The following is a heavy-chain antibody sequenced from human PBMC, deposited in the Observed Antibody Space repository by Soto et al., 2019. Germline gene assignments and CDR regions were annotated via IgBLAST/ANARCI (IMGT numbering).Heavy chain of an antibody. Sequence: QVQLVQAGAEVKKPGASVKVSCKVSGYTFTSYGISWVRQAPGQGHEWMGWISAYNGKTNYAQNLQGRVTMTTDTSPSTAHMELRSLRSDETAVYYCARGQYFDYWGQGTLVTVSS. V-gene: IGHV1-18*01. J-gene: IGHJ4*02. CDR1: GYTFTSYG. CDR2: ISAYNGKT. CDR3: ARGQYFDY.